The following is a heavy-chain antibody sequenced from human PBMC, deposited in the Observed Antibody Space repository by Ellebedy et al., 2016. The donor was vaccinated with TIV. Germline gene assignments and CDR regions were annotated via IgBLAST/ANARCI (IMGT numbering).Heavy chain of an antibody. CDR2: ISYSGDLM. D-gene: IGHD6-13*01. CDR1: GFTFSGYY. CDR3: ARLGVIAAAGASDY. J-gene: IGHJ4*02. Sequence: GESLKISCAASGFTFSGYYMSWFRQAPGKGPEWVSYISYSGDLMYYADSVKGRFTTSRDNADNSLYLQMNSLRAEDTAVYYCARLGVIAAAGASDYWGQGTLVIVSS. V-gene: IGHV3-11*01.